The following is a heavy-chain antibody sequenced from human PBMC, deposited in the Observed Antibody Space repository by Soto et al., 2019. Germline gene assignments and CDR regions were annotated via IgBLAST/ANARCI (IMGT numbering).Heavy chain of an antibody. V-gene: IGHV4-30-4*01. CDR3: ARIHLGDGPSYYYYGMDV. CDR2: IYYTGST. J-gene: IGHJ6*02. Sequence: PSETLSLTCTVSGGSFSSGDYYWSWVRQPPGKGLEWIGYIYYTGSTFNNPSLKSRVSISIDTSKTQFSLKLSSVTAADTAVYYCARIHLGDGPSYYYYGMDVCGQGTTVTVYS. D-gene: IGHD2-21*02. CDR1: GGSFSSGDYY.